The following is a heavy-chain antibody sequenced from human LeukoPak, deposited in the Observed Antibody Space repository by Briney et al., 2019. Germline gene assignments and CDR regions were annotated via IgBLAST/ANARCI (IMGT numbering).Heavy chain of an antibody. D-gene: IGHD1-26*01. CDR1: GGSISSSSYY. CDR2: IYYSGST. CDR3: ARDVTGGSYFDY. V-gene: IGHV4-39*07. Sequence: SETLSLTCTVSGGSISSSSYYWGWIRQPPGKGLEWIGSIYYSGSTYYNPSLKSRVTMSVDTSKNQFSLKLISVTAADTAVYYCARDVTGGSYFDYWGQGTLVTVSS. J-gene: IGHJ4*02.